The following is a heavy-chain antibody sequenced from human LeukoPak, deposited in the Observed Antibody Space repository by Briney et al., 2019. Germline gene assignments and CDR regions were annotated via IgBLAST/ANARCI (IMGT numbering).Heavy chain of an antibody. J-gene: IGHJ4*02. Sequence: PSETLSLTCTVSGGSISSYYWSWIRQPPGKGLEWIGYISYRGSTNYNPSLRSRVTISVDTSKNQFSLKLSSVTAADTAVYYCAGLRDMWGCDHWGQGTLVTVSS. CDR2: ISYRGST. CDR1: GGSISSYY. D-gene: IGHD2-15*01. CDR3: AGLRDMWGCDH. V-gene: IGHV4-59*08.